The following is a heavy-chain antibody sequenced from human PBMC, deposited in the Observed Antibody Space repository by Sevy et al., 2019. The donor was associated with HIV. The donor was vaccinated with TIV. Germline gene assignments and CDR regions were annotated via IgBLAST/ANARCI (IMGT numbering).Heavy chain of an antibody. CDR1: GFTFSGSA. V-gene: IGHV3-73*01. J-gene: IGHJ5*02. CDR2: IRSKANSYAT. CDR3: TRHIMGSGWYKGWFDP. Sequence: GGSLRLSCAASGFTFSGSAMHWVRQASGKGLEWVGRIRSKANSYATAYAASVKGRFTISRDDSKNTAYLQMNSLKTEDTAVYYCTRHIMGSGWYKGWFDPWGQRTLVTVSS. D-gene: IGHD6-19*01.